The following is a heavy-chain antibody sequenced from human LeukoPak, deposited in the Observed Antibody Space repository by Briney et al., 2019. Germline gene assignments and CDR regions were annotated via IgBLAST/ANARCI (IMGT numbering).Heavy chain of an antibody. CDR3: ARGRARYGMDV. J-gene: IGHJ6*02. V-gene: IGHV1-8*01. CDR1: GYTFTSYD. Sequence: ASVKVSCKAYGYTFTSYDINWVRQATGQGLEWMGWMNPNSGNTVHTQRFQGRVTMTRNTSTSTAYMELSNLRSEDTAVYYCARGRARYGMDVWGQGTTVTVSS. CDR2: MNPNSGNT.